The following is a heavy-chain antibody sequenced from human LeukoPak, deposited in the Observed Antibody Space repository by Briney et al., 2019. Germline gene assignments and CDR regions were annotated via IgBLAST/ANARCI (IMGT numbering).Heavy chain of an antibody. Sequence: PGGSLRLSCAASGFTFSTYAMTWVRQAPGKGLEWVSTISKGLTQYLADSLRGRFTISRDNAKSTVYLQMYSLRAEDTALYYCAKDYPDLTPPTTTLGPFFDAWGPGTLVTASS. CDR3: AKDYPDLTPPTTTLGPFFDA. CDR1: GFTFSTYA. D-gene: IGHD1-1*01. CDR2: ISKGLTQ. J-gene: IGHJ4*02. V-gene: IGHV3-23*01.